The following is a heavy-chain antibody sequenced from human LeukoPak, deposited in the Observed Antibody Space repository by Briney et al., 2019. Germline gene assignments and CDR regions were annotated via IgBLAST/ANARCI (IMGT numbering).Heavy chain of an antibody. CDR2: IYYSGST. D-gene: IGHD3-10*01. CDR1: GGSISSYY. CDR3: ARGIRYGSGSYVFDY. J-gene: IGHJ4*02. Sequence: SETLSLTCTVSGGSISSYYWSWIRQPPGKGLEWVGYIYYSGSTNYNPSLKSRVTISVDTSKNQFSLKLSSVTAADTAVYYCARGIRYGSGSYVFDYWGQGTLVTVSS. V-gene: IGHV4-59*01.